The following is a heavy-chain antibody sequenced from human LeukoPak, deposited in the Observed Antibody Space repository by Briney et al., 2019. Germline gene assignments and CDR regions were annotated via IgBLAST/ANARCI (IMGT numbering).Heavy chain of an antibody. J-gene: IGHJ4*02. D-gene: IGHD3-22*01. Sequence: PGGSLRLSCAASGFTVSSNYMSWVRQAPGKGLEWVSVIYSGGSTYYADSVKGRFTISRDNSKNTLYLQMNSLRAEDTAVYYCARASYDSSGYLFVYWGQGTLVTVSS. CDR3: ARASYDSSGYLFVY. CDR1: GFTVSSNY. V-gene: IGHV3-66*01. CDR2: IYSGGST.